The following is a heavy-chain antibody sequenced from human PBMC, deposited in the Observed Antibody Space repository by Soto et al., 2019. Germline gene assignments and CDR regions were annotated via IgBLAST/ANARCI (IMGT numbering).Heavy chain of an antibody. J-gene: IGHJ4*02. V-gene: IGHV4-34*01. Sequence: QVQLQQWGAGLLKPSETLSLTCAVSGGSFRGFYWTWIRQSPGKGLEWLGDINHVGITNYNPSLMSRVSIPVDTTKGQFSLKLRSVTAADTAVYYCARAHDFWGGRQQPFASWGQGTLVTVST. CDR3: ARAHDFWGGRQQPFAS. CDR2: INHVGIT. CDR1: GGSFRGFY. D-gene: IGHD3-3*01.